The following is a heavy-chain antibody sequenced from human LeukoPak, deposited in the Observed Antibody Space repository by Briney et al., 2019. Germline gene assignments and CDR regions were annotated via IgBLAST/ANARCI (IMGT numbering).Heavy chain of an antibody. V-gene: IGHV4-4*07. J-gene: IGHJ4*02. CDR1: GGSISSYY. D-gene: IGHD3-9*01. Sequence: SETLSLTCTVSGGSISSYYWSWIRQPAGKGLEWIGRIYTSGSTNYNPSLKSRVTMSVDTSKNQFSLKLISVTAADTAVYYCARDHYDILTGGYYFDYWGQGTLVAVSS. CDR2: IYTSGST. CDR3: ARDHYDILTGGYYFDY.